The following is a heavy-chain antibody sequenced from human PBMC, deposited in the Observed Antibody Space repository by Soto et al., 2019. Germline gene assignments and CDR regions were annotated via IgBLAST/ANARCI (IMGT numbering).Heavy chain of an antibody. Sequence: QVQLVQSGAEVKKPGSSVKVSCKASGGTFSSYTISLVRQAPGQGLEWMGRIIPILGIANYAQKFQGRVTITADKSTSTAYMELSSLRSEDTAVYYCARAAVAGTAGAYWGQGTLVTVSS. CDR1: GGTFSSYT. V-gene: IGHV1-69*02. CDR3: ARAAVAGTAGAY. D-gene: IGHD6-19*01. J-gene: IGHJ4*02. CDR2: IIPILGIA.